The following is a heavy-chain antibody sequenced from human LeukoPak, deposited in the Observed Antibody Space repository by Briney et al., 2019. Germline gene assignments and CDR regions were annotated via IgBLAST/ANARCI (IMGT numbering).Heavy chain of an antibody. V-gene: IGHV7-4-1*02. CDR3: ASGEGYGDYLYYYYYGMDV. J-gene: IGHJ6*02. CDR1: GGTFSSYA. D-gene: IGHD4-17*01. CDR2: INTNTGNP. Sequence: GASVKVSCKASGGTFSSYAISWLRQAPGQGLEWMGWINTNTGNPTYAQGFTGRFVFSLDTSVSTAYLQISSLKAEDTAVYYCASGEGYGDYLYYYYYGMDVWGQGTTVTVSS.